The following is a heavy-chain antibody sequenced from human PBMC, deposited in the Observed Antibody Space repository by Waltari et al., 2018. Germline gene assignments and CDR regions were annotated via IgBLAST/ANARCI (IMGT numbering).Heavy chain of an antibody. CDR1: GFPFSFHG. CDR3: ARGGPDNQESLDI. V-gene: IGHV3-33*01. CDR2: IWYDGSNK. J-gene: IGHJ3*02. Sequence: QVQLVESGGGVVQPGMSLRLSCAASGFPFSFHGMHWVRQAPGKGLEWVATIWYDGSNKYYGESVKGRLTVSRDNSKNTLFLQMDSLRAEDTAVYYCARGGPDNQESLDIWGRGTMVTVSS.